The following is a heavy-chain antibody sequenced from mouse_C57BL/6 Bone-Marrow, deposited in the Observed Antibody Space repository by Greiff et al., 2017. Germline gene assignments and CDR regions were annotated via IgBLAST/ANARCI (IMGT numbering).Heavy chain of an antibody. CDR3: TRFPLYVEYDWFAY. V-gene: IGHV1-5*01. CDR1: GYTFTSYW. Sequence: EVQLQQSGTVLARPGASVKMSCKTSGYTFTSYWMHWVKQRPGPGLEWIGAIYPGNSVTSYNQKFTGKAKLTADTAASTAYMELSSLTNEDSAVYYCTRFPLYVEYDWFAYWCQGTRVTVSA. CDR2: IYPGNSVT. J-gene: IGHJ3*01. D-gene: IGHD2-4*01.